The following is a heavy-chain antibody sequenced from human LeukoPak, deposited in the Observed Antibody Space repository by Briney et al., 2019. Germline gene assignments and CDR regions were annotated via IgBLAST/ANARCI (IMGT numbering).Heavy chain of an antibody. Sequence: PGGSLRLSCAASGFTFSSYRMNWVRQAPGKGLEWVASISSSSNYIYYADSVKGRFTISRDNAKNSLYLQMNSLRAEDTAVYYCARAYPGCSGGSCDETDDYWGQGTLVTVSS. J-gene: IGHJ4*02. CDR1: GFTFSSYR. CDR2: ISSSSNYI. D-gene: IGHD2-15*01. CDR3: ARAYPGCSGGSCDETDDY. V-gene: IGHV3-21*01.